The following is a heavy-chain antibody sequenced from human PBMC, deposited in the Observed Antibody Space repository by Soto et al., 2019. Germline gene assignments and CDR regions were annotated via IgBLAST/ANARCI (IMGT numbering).Heavy chain of an antibody. Sequence: NPGGSLRLSCAASGFTFSSYSMNWVRQAPGKGLEWVSSISSSSSYIYYADSVKGRFTISRDNAKNSLYLQMNSLRAEDTAVYYCARNGQIFPIPTNWFDPWGQGTLVTVSS. J-gene: IGHJ5*02. D-gene: IGHD3-9*01. CDR2: ISSSSSYI. CDR3: ARNGQIFPIPTNWFDP. CDR1: GFTFSSYS. V-gene: IGHV3-21*01.